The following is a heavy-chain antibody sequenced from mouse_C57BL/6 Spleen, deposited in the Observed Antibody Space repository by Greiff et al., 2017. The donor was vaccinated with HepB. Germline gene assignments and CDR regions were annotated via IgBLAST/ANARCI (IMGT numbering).Heavy chain of an antibody. Sequence: VQLQQSGPELVKPGASVKLSCKASGYTFTSYDINWVKQRPGQGLEWIGWIYPRDGSTKDNEKFKGKATLTVDTSSSTAYMELHSLTSEDSAVYFCARGGLYYGSSPYFDYWGQGTTLTVSS. CDR3: ARGGLYYGSSPYFDY. J-gene: IGHJ2*01. CDR1: GYTFTSYD. D-gene: IGHD1-1*01. V-gene: IGHV1-85*01. CDR2: IYPRDGST.